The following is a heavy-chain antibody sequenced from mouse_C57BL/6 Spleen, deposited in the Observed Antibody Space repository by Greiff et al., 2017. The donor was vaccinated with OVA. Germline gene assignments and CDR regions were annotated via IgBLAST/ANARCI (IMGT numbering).Heavy chain of an antibody. CDR1: GYTFTDYE. V-gene: IGHV1-15*01. Sequence: VQLQQSGAELVRPGASVTLSCKASGYTFTDYEMHWVKQTPVHGLEWIGAIDPETGGTAYNQKFKGKAILTANTSSSTAYMELRSLTSEDSAVYYCTRGLRRVVMDYWGQGTSVTVSS. D-gene: IGHD2-2*01. CDR2: IDPETGGT. CDR3: TRGLRRVVMDY. J-gene: IGHJ4*01.